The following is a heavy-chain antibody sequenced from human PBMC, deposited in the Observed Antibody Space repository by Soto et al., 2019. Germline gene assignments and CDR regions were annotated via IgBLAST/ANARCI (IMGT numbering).Heavy chain of an antibody. V-gene: IGHV3-74*01. CDR3: ARGVQGSRYFDF. CDR1: GFIFSSYW. Sequence: EVQLVESGGGSVQPGGSLRLSCAASGFIFSSYWMHWVRQVPGKGLVWVSRINNDGTSRSYADSVKGRFTISRDNARNRLYLQRNSLRAEDTAVYYCARGVQGSRYFDFWGRGTLVTVSS. J-gene: IGHJ2*01. CDR2: INNDGTSR.